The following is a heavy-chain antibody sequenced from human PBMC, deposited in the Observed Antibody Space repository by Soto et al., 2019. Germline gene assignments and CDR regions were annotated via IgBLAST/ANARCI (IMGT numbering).Heavy chain of an antibody. D-gene: IGHD5-18*01. CDR3: AAGDSSDTGDY. Sequence: QAQLVQSGAEVKKPGASVKVSCKASGFRFSDYYMHWVRQAPGQGLEWMGIINPSGDTTNYAQKFQGRVTITRDTSTSTVYLDLSSLRSEDTAVYYCAAGDSSDTGDYWGQGTLVTVSS. V-gene: IGHV1-46*01. CDR1: GFRFSDYY. CDR2: INPSGDTT. J-gene: IGHJ4*02.